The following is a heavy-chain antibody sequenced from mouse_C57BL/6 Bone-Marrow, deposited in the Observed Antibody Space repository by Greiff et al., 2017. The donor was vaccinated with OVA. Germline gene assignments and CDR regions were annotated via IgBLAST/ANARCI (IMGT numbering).Heavy chain of an antibody. D-gene: IGHD1-1*01. CDR2: IYPGDGDT. J-gene: IGHJ2*01. CDR1: GYAFSSSW. V-gene: IGHV1-82*01. CDR3: ARGRITTVAY. Sequence: VQLQQSGPELVKPGASVKISCKASGYAFSSSWMNWVKQRPGKGLEWIGRIYPGDGDTNYNGKFKGKATLTADTSSSTAYMQLSSLTSEDSAVYFCARGRITTVAYWGQGTTLTVSS.